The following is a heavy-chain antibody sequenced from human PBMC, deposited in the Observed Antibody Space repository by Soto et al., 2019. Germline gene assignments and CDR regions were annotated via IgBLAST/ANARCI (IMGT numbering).Heavy chain of an antibody. CDR2: ISYDGTNK. CDR3: AKDVGQYPDWRMLIDS. V-gene: IGHV3-30*18. J-gene: IGHJ4*02. D-gene: IGHD3-9*01. CDR1: GFPCNSYG. Sequence: GRSLELASAPSGFPCNSYGMQCVVLALGKGLKGVAVISYDGTNKHYADSVKGRFTISRDNSKDTLYLQMDRLRAEDTAVYYCAKDVGQYPDWRMLIDSWGQGSLVTVSS.